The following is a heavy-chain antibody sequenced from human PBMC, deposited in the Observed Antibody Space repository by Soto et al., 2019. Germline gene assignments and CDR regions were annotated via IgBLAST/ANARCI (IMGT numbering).Heavy chain of an antibody. V-gene: IGHV4-59*01. CDR2: IYYSGST. Sequence: ASETMSLTCTVYGGSISSYYWSWIRQPPGKGLEWIGYIYYSGSTNYNPSLKGRVTISVDTSNNQFSRKLGSVTAADTAVYYCARGVDTARVPLYYYYGMDVWGQGTTVTVSS. CDR1: GGSISSYY. D-gene: IGHD5-18*01. CDR3: ARGVDTARVPLYYYYGMDV. J-gene: IGHJ6*02.